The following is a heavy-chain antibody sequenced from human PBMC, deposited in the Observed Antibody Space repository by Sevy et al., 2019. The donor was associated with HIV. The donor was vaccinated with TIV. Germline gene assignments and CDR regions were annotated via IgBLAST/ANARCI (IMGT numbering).Heavy chain of an antibody. Sequence: GGSLRLSCAASGFTFSNYALSWVRQAPGKGLEWVSAVSGSGGKTYYADSVKGRFTISRDTSNNTRFLHINSLRAEDTAVYYCATHRRRDGYSYGAFDIWGQGTMVTVSS. CDR2: VSGSGGKT. J-gene: IGHJ3*02. CDR1: GFTFSNYA. V-gene: IGHV3-23*01. CDR3: ATHRRRDGYSYGAFDI. D-gene: IGHD4-4*01.